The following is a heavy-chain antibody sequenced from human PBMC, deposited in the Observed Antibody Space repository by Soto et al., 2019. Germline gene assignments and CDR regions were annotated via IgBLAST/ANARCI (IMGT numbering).Heavy chain of an antibody. V-gene: IGHV1-18*01. CDR1: GYTFTSYG. D-gene: IGHD3-22*01. Sequence: ASVKVSCKACGYTFTSYGISWVRQAHRQGLEWMGWISAYNGNTNYAQKLQGRVTMTTDTSTSTAYMELRSLRSDDTAVYYCARDGPYYDSSGYYSSSAYFDYWGQGTLVTVSS. CDR2: ISAYNGNT. CDR3: ARDGPYYDSSGYYSSSAYFDY. J-gene: IGHJ4*02.